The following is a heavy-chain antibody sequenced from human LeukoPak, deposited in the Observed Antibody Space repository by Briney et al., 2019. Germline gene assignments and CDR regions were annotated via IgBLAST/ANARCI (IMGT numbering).Heavy chain of an antibody. D-gene: IGHD3-3*01. V-gene: IGHV4-4*07. CDR2: IYTSGST. Sequence: SETLSLTCNVSGGSISSYYWSWIRQPAGTGLEWIGRIYTSGSTNYNPSLKSRVTMSVDTSKNQFSLKLSSVTAADTAVYYCARDCDYDFWSGYYTGCWFDPWGQGTLVTVSS. CDR1: GGSISSYY. J-gene: IGHJ5*02. CDR3: ARDCDYDFWSGYYTGCWFDP.